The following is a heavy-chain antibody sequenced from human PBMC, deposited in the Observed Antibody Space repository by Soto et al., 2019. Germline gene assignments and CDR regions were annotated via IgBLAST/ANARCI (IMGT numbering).Heavy chain of an antibody. V-gene: IGHV1-69*13. D-gene: IGHD3-16*01. CDR3: AREENYVEYYYGMDV. CDR1: GGTFSSYA. J-gene: IGHJ6*02. CDR2: IIPIFGTA. Sequence: ASVKVSCKASGGTFSSYAISWVRQAPGQGLEWMGGIIPIFGTANYAQKFQGRVTITADESTSTAYMELSSLRSEDTAVYYCAREENYVEYYYGMDVWGQGTTVTVSS.